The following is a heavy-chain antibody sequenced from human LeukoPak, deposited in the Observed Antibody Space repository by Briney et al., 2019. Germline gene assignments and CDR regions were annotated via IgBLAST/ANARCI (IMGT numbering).Heavy chain of an antibody. CDR2: IYYNGRT. CDR3: ARHGGTVAVNDAFDV. V-gene: IGHV4-59*08. D-gene: IGHD1-1*01. Sequence: SETLSLTCTVSGGSISSYYWSWIRQPPGKGLEWIGYIYYNGRTTYNPSLSSRVTISVDMSKNQFSLKLSSVSAADTGIYYCARHGGTVAVNDAFDVWGQGTVVTVSS. CDR1: GGSISSYY. J-gene: IGHJ3*01.